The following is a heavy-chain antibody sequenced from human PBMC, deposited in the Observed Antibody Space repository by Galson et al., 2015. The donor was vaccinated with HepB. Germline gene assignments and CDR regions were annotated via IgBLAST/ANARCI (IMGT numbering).Heavy chain of an antibody. D-gene: IGHD2-2*01. V-gene: IGHV1-69*13. J-gene: IGHJ3*02. CDR2: IIPILGTP. CDR1: GDTFSSFT. CDR3: ATRVVLKSHAFDI. Sequence: SVKVSCKASGDTFSSFTINWVRQAPGQGPGWMRGIIPILGTPHYAQNFQGRVTITADVSTNTAYMELSSLRSEDTAMYYCATRVVLKSHAFDIWGQGTMVTVSS.